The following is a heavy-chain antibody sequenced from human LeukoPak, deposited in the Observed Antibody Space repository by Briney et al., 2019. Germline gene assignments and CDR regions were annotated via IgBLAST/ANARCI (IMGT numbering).Heavy chain of an antibody. V-gene: IGHV4-38-2*02. D-gene: IGHD2-2*02. J-gene: IGHJ4*02. CDR3: ARDIVVVPAAIDHMADY. CDR1: GYSISSGYY. CDR2: IYHSGST. Sequence: PSETLSLTCTVSGYSISSGYYWGWIRQPPGKGLEWIGSIYHSGSTYYNPFLKSRVTISVDTSKNQFSLKLSSVTAADTAVYYCARDIVVVPAAIDHMADYWGQGTLVTVSS.